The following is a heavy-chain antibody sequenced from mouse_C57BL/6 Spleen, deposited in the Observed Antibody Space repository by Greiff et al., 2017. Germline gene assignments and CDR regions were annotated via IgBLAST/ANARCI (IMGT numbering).Heavy chain of an antibody. CDR2: IDPSDSYT. J-gene: IGHJ1*03. CDR1: GYTFTSYW. CDR3: ARGGSPYWYFDV. Sequence: QVQLQQPGAELVMPGASVKLSCKASGYTFTSYWMHWVKQRPGQGLEWIGEIDPSDSYTNYNQKFKGKSTLTVDKSSSTAYMQLSSLTSEYSAVYYCARGGSPYWYFDVWGTGTTVTVSS. V-gene: IGHV1-69*01. D-gene: IGHD3-1*01.